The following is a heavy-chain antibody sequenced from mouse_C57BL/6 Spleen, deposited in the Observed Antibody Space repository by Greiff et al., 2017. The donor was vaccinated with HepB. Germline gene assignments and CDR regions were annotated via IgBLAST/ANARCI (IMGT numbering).Heavy chain of an antibody. CDR1: GYTFTDYY. Sequence: VQLQQSGPELVKPGASVKISCKASGYTFTDYYMNWVKQSHGKSLEWIGDINPNNGGTSYNQKFKGKATLTVDKSSSTAYMELRSLTSEDSAVYYCAREGHWDYFDYWGQGTTLTVSS. V-gene: IGHV1-26*01. D-gene: IGHD4-1*01. CDR2: INPNNGGT. CDR3: AREGHWDYFDY. J-gene: IGHJ2*01.